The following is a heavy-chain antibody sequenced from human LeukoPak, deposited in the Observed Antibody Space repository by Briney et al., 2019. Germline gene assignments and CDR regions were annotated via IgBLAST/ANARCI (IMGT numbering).Heavy chain of an antibody. J-gene: IGHJ6*02. CDR1: GFTFSSYA. CDR3: ASAGVAISPLNYYYYGMDV. D-gene: IGHD2-8*01. V-gene: IGHV3-30-3*01. CDR2: ISYDGSNK. Sequence: GRSLRLSCAAPGFTFSSYAMHWVRQAPGKGLEWVAVISYDGSNKYYADSVKGRFTISRDNSKNTLYLQMNSLRAEDTAVYYCASAGVAISPLNYYYYGMDVWGQGTTVTVSS.